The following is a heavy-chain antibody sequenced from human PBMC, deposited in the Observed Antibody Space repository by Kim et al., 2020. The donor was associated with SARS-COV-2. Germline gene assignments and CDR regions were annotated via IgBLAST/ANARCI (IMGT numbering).Heavy chain of an antibody. V-gene: IGHV5-51*01. J-gene: IGHJ4*02. D-gene: IGHD5-12*01. CDR2: IYPGDSDT. Sequence: GESLKISCKGSGYSFTSYWIGWVRHMPGKGLEWMGIIYPGDSDTRYSPSFQGQVTISADKSISTAYLQWSSLKASDTAMYYCASSRWLQQYYFDDWGQGTLVTVSS. CDR1: GYSFTSYW. CDR3: ASSRWLQQYYFDD.